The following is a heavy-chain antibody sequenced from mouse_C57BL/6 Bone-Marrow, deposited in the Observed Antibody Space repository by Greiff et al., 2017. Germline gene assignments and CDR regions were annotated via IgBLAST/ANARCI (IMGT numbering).Heavy chain of an antibody. CDR1: GYTFTDYN. D-gene: IGHD2-4*01. CDR2: INPNNGGT. J-gene: IGHJ4*01. V-gene: IGHV1-18*01. Sequence: EVQLQQSGPELVKPGASVKIPCKASGYTFTDYNMDWVKQSHGKSLEWIGDINPNNGGTIYNQKFKGKATLTVDKSSSTAYMELRSLTSEDTAVYYCARIYYDYDGRNYYAMDYWGQGTSVTVSS. CDR3: ARIYYDYDGRNYYAMDY.